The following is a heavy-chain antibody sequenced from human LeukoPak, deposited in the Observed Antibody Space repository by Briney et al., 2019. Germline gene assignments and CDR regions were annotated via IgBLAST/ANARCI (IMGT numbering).Heavy chain of an antibody. V-gene: IGHV3-23*01. CDR1: GFTFSSYA. CDR3: AKADSYGGNSQLFDY. Sequence: GGSLRLSCAASGFTFSSYAMTWVRQAPGKGLEWVSGISGSGGSTYYADSVKGRFTISRDNSKNTLYLQMNSLRAEDTAVYYCAKADSYGGNSQLFDYWGQGTLVTVSS. CDR2: ISGSGGST. D-gene: IGHD2-21*02. J-gene: IGHJ4*02.